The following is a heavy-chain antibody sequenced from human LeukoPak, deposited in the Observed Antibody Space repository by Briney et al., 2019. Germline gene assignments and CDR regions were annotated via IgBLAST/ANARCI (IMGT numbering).Heavy chain of an antibody. Sequence: SETLSLTCTVSGGSISSSSYYWGWIRQPPGKGLEWIGSLYYSGSTYYNPSLRSRVTLSVDISKSQFSLKLTSVTAADTAVYYCARLSFGEHTFDYWGQGILVTVSS. J-gene: IGHJ4*02. V-gene: IGHV4-39*01. CDR2: LYYSGST. CDR3: ARLSFGEHTFDY. CDR1: GGSISSSSYY. D-gene: IGHD3-10*01.